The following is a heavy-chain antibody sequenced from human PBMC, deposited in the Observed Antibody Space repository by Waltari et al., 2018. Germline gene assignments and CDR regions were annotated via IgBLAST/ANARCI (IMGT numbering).Heavy chain of an antibody. CDR3: ARVGGITGTTDYYYYMDV. V-gene: IGHV4-34*01. CDR1: GGSFSGSS. D-gene: IGHD1-7*01. Sequence: QVQLQQWGAGLLKPSETLSLPCAVYGGSFSGSSWTWIRQPPGKGLEWIGEIKHSGSTNYNPSLTSRVTISVDTSKNQLSLKLSSVTAADTAVYYCARVGGITGTTDYYYYMDVWGKGTTVTVSS. CDR2: IKHSGST. J-gene: IGHJ6*03.